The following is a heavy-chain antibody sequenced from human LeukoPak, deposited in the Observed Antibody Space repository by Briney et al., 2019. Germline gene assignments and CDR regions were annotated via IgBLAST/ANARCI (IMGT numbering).Heavy chain of an antibody. D-gene: IGHD2-15*01. CDR1: GFTFSGYW. CDR2: ITDSGGDT. CDR3: AKGSASSRPYYFDY. J-gene: IGHJ4*02. Sequence: GGSLRLSCAASGFTFSGYWMTWVRQAPGKGLEWFSAITDSGGDTYYADSVKGRFTISRDNSKNTMDLQMSSLRAEDTAVYYCAKGSASSRPYYFDYWGQGALVTVSS. V-gene: IGHV3-23*01.